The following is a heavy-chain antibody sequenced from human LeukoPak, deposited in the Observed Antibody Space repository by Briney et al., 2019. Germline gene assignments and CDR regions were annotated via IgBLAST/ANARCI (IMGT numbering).Heavy chain of an antibody. Sequence: GGSLRLSCAASGFTFSSYSMHWVRQAPGKGLEWVAVISYDGSNKYYADSVKGRFTISRDNSKNTLYLQMNSLRAEDTAVYYCAKDHRRYCSGGSCYSNWFDPWGQGTLVTVSS. CDR3: AKDHRRYCSGGSCYSNWFDP. J-gene: IGHJ5*02. D-gene: IGHD2-15*01. V-gene: IGHV3-30*18. CDR1: GFTFSSYS. CDR2: ISYDGSNK.